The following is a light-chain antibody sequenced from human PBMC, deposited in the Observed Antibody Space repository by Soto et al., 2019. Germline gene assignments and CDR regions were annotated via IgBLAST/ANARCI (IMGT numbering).Light chain of an antibody. CDR1: QSVTNNY. CDR2: DAS. J-gene: IGKJ1*01. Sequence: EIVLTQSPGTLSLSPEERATLSCRASQSVTNNYVAWYQQKPGQAPRLLIHDASSRATGIPDRFSGGGSGTDFTLTISRLEPEDFAVYFCQQTAHSPLTFGQGTRVDIK. CDR3: QQTAHSPLT. V-gene: IGKV3-20*01.